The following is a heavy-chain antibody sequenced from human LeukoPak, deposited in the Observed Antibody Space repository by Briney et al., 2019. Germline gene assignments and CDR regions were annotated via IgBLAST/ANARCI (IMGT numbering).Heavy chain of an antibody. D-gene: IGHD2-2*02. CDR2: IYHSGSA. J-gene: IGHJ4*02. CDR3: VRYCSSTTCYTRAVDY. CDR1: GYSITSGYN. V-gene: IGHV4-38-2*02. Sequence: KPSETLSLTCTVSGYSITSGYNWAWIRQPPGKVLEWIGSIYHSGSAYYNPSLKSRVTISVDTSKDQFSLKLSSVTAADTAAYYCVRYCSSTTCYTRAVDYWGQGTLVTVSS.